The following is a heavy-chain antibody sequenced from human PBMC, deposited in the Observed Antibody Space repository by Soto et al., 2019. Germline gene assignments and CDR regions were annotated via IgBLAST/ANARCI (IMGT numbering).Heavy chain of an antibody. J-gene: IGHJ4*02. V-gene: IGHV4-39*01. Sequence: SETLSLTCTVSGGSISSSSYYWGWIRQPPGKGLEWIGSIYYSGSTYYNTSLKSRVTISVDTSKKQFSLKLSSVTAADTAVFHCASLPPLRIFGVVEYYFDYWGQGTLVTVSS. CDR3: ASLPPLRIFGVVEYYFDY. CDR1: GGSISSSSYY. CDR2: IYYSGST. D-gene: IGHD3-3*01.